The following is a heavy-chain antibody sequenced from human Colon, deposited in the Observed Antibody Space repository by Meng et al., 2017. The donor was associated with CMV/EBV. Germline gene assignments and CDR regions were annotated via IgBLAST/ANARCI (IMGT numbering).Heavy chain of an antibody. J-gene: IGHJ5*02. Sequence: GAEVEKPGSQGIVPCNASGGNLESSTFNRVVQAPGERLDGLVGIITMIGWTSYSQKCRSRVTITADELEVNSLVSEGTAMYYCALGNQAGFDLWGQGTLVTVSS. CDR2: IITMIGWT. CDR1: GGNLESST. CDR3: ALGNQAGFDL. V-gene: IGHV1-69*01.